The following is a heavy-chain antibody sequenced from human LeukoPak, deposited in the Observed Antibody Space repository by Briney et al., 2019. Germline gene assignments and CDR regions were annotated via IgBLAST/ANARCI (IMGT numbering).Heavy chain of an antibody. J-gene: IGHJ4*02. V-gene: IGHV4-30-4*08. CDR1: GGSISSGDYY. D-gene: IGHD4-17*01. CDR3: ARGNDYGDYDYDY. CDR2: IYYSGST. Sequence: SETLSLTRTVSGGSISSGDYYWSWIRQPPGKGLEWVGYIYYSGSTYYNPSLKSRVTISVDTSKNQFSLKLGSVTAADTAVYYCARGNDYGDYDYDYWGQGTLVTVSS.